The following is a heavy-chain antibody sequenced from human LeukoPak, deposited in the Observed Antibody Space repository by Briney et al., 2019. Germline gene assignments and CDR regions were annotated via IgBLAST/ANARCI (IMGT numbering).Heavy chain of an antibody. V-gene: IGHV3-73*01. CDR1: GFTFSGSA. Sequence: GGSLRLSCAASGFTFSGSAMHWVRQASGKGLEWVGRIRSKANSYATAYAASVKGRFTISGDDSKNTAYLQMNSLKTEDTAVYYCTRHAFGYDSSRVTDYWGQGTLVTVSS. CDR2: IRSKANSYAT. CDR3: TRHAFGYDSSRVTDY. J-gene: IGHJ4*02. D-gene: IGHD5-12*01.